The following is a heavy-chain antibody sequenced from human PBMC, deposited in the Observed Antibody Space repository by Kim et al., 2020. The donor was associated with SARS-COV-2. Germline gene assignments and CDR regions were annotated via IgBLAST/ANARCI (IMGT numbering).Heavy chain of an antibody. Sequence: SGPTLVNPTQTLTLTCTFSGFSLSTSGMCVSWIRQPPGKALEWLARIDWDDDKYYSTSLKTRLTISKDTSKNQVVLTMTNMDPVDTATYYCARIAYYYYDSSGYNPFDIWGQGTMVTVSS. CDR3: ARIAYYYYDSSGYNPFDI. CDR1: GFSLSTSGMC. CDR2: IDWDDDK. D-gene: IGHD3-22*01. V-gene: IGHV2-70*11. J-gene: IGHJ3*02.